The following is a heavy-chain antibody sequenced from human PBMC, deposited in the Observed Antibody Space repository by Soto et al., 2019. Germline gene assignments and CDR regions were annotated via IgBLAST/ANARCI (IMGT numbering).Heavy chain of an antibody. V-gene: IGHV3-33*01. Sequence: PGGSLRLSCAASGFTFSSYGTHWVRQAPGKGLEWVAVIWYDGSNKYYADSVKGRFTISRDNSKNTLYLQMNSLRAEDTAVYYCARGRRIAARPYLFDYWGQGTLVTVSS. CDR3: ARGRRIAARPYLFDY. CDR1: GFTFSSYG. D-gene: IGHD6-6*01. J-gene: IGHJ4*02. CDR2: IWYDGSNK.